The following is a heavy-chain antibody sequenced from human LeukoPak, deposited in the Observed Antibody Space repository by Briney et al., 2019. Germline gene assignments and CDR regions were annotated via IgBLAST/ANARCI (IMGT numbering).Heavy chain of an antibody. J-gene: IGHJ6*03. D-gene: IGHD2-15*01. V-gene: IGHV4-39*07. CDR2: IYYSGST. Sequence: PSETLSLTCSVSGGSISSSNYYWGWIRQPPGKGLEWIGSIYYSGSTYYNPSLKSRVTISVDTSKNQFSLKLSSVTAADTAVYYCARGKPIVVVAASFDYYYMDVWGKGTTVTVSS. CDR3: ARGKPIVVVAASFDYYYMDV. CDR1: GGSISSSNYY.